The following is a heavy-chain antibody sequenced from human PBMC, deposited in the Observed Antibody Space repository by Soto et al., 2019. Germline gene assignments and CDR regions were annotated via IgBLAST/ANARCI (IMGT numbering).Heavy chain of an antibody. CDR3: ARGYGSPDYFDY. CDR2: IIPILGIA. Sequence: QVQLVQSGAEVKKPGSSVKVSCKASGGTFSSYTISWVRQAPGQGLEWMGRIIPILGIANYAQKFQGRVTITADKSTSTAYMELSSLRSEDTAMYYCARGYGSPDYFDYWGQGTLVTVSS. J-gene: IGHJ4*02. CDR1: GGTFSSYT. V-gene: IGHV1-69*02. D-gene: IGHD2-15*01.